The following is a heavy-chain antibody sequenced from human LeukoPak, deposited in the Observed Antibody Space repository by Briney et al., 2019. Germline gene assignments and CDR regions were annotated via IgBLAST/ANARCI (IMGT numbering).Heavy chain of an antibody. CDR3: ALFEVVVGSTQDF. Sequence: SETPSLTCAVYGGSFSNYFWNWIRQPPGKGLEWIAEIHHTGHINYNPSLKSRVTVSVDRSKNQFSLKLTSVTAADTAVYYCALFEVVVGSTQDFWGQGTLVTVSS. CDR1: GGSFSNYF. CDR2: IHHTGHI. D-gene: IGHD2-15*01. J-gene: IGHJ4*02. V-gene: IGHV4-34*01.